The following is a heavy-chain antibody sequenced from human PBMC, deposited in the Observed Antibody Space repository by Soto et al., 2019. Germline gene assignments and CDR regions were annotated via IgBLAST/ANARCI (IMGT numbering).Heavy chain of an antibody. J-gene: IGHJ5*02. D-gene: IGHD2-2*01. CDR1: GITFRSYV. V-gene: IGHV3-7*01. CDR2: IKQDGSEK. Sequence: GSPRLSCAASGITFRSYVLSWVCKAPGTGMEWVANIKQDGSEKYYVDSVKGRFTISRDNAKNSLYLQMNSLRAEDTVVYYGAKIGCCIRNSCYGWYEPWGQGT. CDR3: AKIGCCIRNSCYGWYEP.